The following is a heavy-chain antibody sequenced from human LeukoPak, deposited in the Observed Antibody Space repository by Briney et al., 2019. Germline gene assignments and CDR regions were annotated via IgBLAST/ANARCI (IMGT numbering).Heavy chain of an antibody. CDR1: GGSISSYY. Sequence: PSETLSLTCTVSGGSISSYYWSWIRQPAGNRLEWIGRIYISGSTNYNPSLKSRVTMSVDTSKNQFSLKLSSVTAADTAVYYCARDRIVGATTPYFDYWGQGTLVTVSS. V-gene: IGHV4-4*07. CDR2: IYISGST. J-gene: IGHJ4*02. D-gene: IGHD1-26*01. CDR3: ARDRIVGATTPYFDY.